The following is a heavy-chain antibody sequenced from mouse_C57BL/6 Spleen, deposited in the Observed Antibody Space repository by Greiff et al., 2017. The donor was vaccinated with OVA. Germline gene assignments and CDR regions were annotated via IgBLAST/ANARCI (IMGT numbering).Heavy chain of an antibody. J-gene: IGHJ4*01. CDR1: GFSLTSYG. CDR2: VWRGGST. V-gene: IGHV2-5*01. CDR3: AKNWRGYYAMDY. Sequence: QVQLQQSGPGLVQPSQSLSITCTVSGFSLTSYGVHWVRQSPGKGLEWLGVVWRGGSTDYTAAFMSRLSITKDNSKSQVFFKMNSLQADDTAIYYCAKNWRGYYAMDYWGQGTSVTVSS.